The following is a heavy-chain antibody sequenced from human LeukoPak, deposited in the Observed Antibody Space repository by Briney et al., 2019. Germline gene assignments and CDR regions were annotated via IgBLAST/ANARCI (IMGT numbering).Heavy chain of an antibody. D-gene: IGHD6-13*01. CDR2: INPNSGGT. Sequence: ASVKVSCKASGYTFTGYYMHWVRQAPGQGLEWVGWINPNSGGTNYAQKFQGRVTMTRDTSISTAYMKLSRLRSDDTAVYYCARVDSSSWSPIIDYWGQGTLVTVSS. CDR1: GYTFTGYY. J-gene: IGHJ4*02. V-gene: IGHV1-2*02. CDR3: ARVDSSSWSPIIDY.